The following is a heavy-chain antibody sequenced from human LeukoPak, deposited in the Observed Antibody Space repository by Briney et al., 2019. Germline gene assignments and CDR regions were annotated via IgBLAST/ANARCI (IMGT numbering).Heavy chain of an antibody. CDR1: GYTFTSYG. V-gene: IGHV1-18*01. J-gene: IGHJ3*02. CDR2: ISAYNGNT. D-gene: IGHD2-2*01. Sequence: ASVTVSFKASGYTFTSYGISWVRQAPGQGLEWMGWISAYNGNTNYAQKLQGRVTMTTDTSTSTAYMELRSLRSDDTAVYYCARNGFGYCSSTSCYGAFDIWGQGTMVTVSS. CDR3: ARNGFGYCSSTSCYGAFDI.